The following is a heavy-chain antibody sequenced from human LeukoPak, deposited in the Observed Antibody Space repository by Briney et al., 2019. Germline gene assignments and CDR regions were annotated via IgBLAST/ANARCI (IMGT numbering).Heavy chain of an antibody. CDR1: GGSFSGYY. D-gene: IGHD2-8*01. V-gene: IGHV4-34*01. CDR3: ARGMEIWYYYGMDV. Sequence: KPSETLSLTCAVYGGSFSGYYWSWIRQPPGKGLEWIGEINHSGSTNYNPSLKSRVTISVDTSKNQFSLKLSSVTAADTAVYYCARGMEIWYYYGMDVWGQGTTVTVSS. CDR2: INHSGST. J-gene: IGHJ6*02.